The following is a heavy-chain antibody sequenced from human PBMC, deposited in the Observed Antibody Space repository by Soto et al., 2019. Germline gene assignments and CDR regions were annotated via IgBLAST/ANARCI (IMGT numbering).Heavy chain of an antibody. CDR1: EFTFSNYA. J-gene: IGHJ4*02. CDR2: ISYGGGTT. CDR3: AKNPGYYYDSTGYHFDY. D-gene: IGHD3-22*01. V-gene: IGHV3-23*01. Sequence: PGGSLRLSCAAPEFTFSNYAMSWVRQAPGKGLEWVSAISYGGGTTYYADSVKGRFTISRDNSKNTLYLQMNSLRAEDTAVYYCAKNPGYYYDSTGYHFDYWGQGT.